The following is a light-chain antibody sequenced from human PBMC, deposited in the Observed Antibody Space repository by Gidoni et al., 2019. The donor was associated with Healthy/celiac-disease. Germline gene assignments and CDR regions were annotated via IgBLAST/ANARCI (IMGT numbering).Light chain of an antibody. CDR3: QQRSNWSLT. CDR1: QSVSSY. CDR2: DAS. Sequence: ESVLTQSPATLSLSPGESATPSCRASQSVSSYLAWYQQKPGQAPRLLIYDASNRATGIPARFSGSGSGTDFTLTISSLEPEDFAVYYCQQRSNWSLTFGGGTKVEIK. J-gene: IGKJ4*01. V-gene: IGKV3-11*01.